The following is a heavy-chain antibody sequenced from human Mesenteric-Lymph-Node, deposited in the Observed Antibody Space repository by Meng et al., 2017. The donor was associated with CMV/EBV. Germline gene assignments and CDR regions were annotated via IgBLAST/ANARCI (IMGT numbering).Heavy chain of an antibody. Sequence: SCKASGFAFSSYWMSWVRQTPGERLEWVANIKHDGSDKYYVASVKGRFTISRDNAKNSLYLQMNSLRAEDTAVYYCARDRDSTGYFFYYFDYWGQGALVTVSS. J-gene: IGHJ4*02. D-gene: IGHD3-22*01. V-gene: IGHV3-7*01. CDR2: IKHDGSDK. CDR3: ARDRDSTGYFFYYFDY. CDR1: GFAFSSYW.